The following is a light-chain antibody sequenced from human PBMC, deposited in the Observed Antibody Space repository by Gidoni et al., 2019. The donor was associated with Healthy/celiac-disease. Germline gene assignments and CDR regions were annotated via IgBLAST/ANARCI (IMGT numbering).Light chain of an antibody. CDR3: QQSYSTPYT. Sequence: QMTPAPSSLSASVGDRVTITCRASQSISSYLNWYQQKPGKAPKLLIYAASSLQSGVPSRFSGSGSGTDFTLTISSLQPEDFATYYCQQSYSTPYTFGQGTKLEIK. V-gene: IGKV1-39*01. CDR2: AAS. CDR1: QSISSY. J-gene: IGKJ2*01.